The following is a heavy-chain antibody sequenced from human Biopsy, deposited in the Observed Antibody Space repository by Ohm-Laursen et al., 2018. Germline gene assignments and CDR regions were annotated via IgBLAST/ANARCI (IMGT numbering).Heavy chain of an antibody. D-gene: IGHD5-24*01. CDR2: IYFTGRT. V-gene: IGHV4-59*12. CDR1: GDSITRSY. J-gene: IGHJ2*01. Sequence: PSETLSLTCTLSGDSITRSYWSWIRQSPGKGLEWIGYIYFTGRTSYNPSLKSRVTMSVNTSKKQFSLRLSSVTAADTAVYYCASAGYNPDWNFDLWGRGTRVTVSS. CDR3: ASAGYNPDWNFDL.